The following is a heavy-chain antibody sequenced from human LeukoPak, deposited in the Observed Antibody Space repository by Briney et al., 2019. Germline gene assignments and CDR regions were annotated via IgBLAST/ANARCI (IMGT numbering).Heavy chain of an antibody. Sequence: SETLSLTCTVSGGSISSYYWSWIRQPPGKGLEWIGYIYYSGSTNYNPSLKSRVTISVDTSKSQFSLKLKSVTAADTAVYYCARDDYSNSYWYFNLWGRGTLVTVSS. J-gene: IGHJ2*01. CDR1: GGSISSYY. CDR2: IYYSGST. CDR3: ARDDYSNSYWYFNL. V-gene: IGHV4-59*12. D-gene: IGHD4-11*01.